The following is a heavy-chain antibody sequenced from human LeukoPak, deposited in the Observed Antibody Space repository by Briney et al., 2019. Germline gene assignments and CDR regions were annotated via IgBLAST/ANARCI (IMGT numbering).Heavy chain of an antibody. V-gene: IGHV4-59*01. CDR2: VYYSGCT. Sequence: RSESLSLTCTVSGGSISSFYWSWSRQPPGKGLEWIGYVYYSGCTNCNPSLKSRVTISVDTSKKQFSLKLSSVTAADTAVYYCARERAYCGADCYRYFDYWGQGALVTVSS. CDR1: GGSISSFY. D-gene: IGHD2-21*02. CDR3: ARERAYCGADCYRYFDY. J-gene: IGHJ4*02.